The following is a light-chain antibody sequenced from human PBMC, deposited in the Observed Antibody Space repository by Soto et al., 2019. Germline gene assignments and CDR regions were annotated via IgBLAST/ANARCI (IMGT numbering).Light chain of an antibody. CDR2: EVT. CDR1: SSDVGGYDC. J-gene: IGLJ1*01. V-gene: IGLV2-8*01. Sequence: QSVLTQPPSASGSPGQSVTISCTGTSSDVGGYDCVSWYQQHPGKAPKLMIYEVTKRPSGVPDRFSGSKSGNTASLTVSELQAEDEADYYCSSYAGSDNFVFGTGTKVTVL. CDR3: SSYAGSDNFV.